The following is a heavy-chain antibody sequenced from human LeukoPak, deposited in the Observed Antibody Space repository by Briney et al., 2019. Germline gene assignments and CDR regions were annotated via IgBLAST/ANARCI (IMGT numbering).Heavy chain of an antibody. V-gene: IGHV3-74*01. J-gene: IGHJ4*02. CDR1: GFPFSLSW. CDR3: AKDYFGSIEY. Sequence: GGSLRLSCAASGFPFSLSWMHWVRQVPGEGLVWVSRITSGGTETTYAEYVKGRFTISRDNAKNTVWLQMNSLRAEDTAVYYCAKDYFGSIEYWGQGILVTVSS. D-gene: IGHD1-26*01. CDR2: ITSGGTET.